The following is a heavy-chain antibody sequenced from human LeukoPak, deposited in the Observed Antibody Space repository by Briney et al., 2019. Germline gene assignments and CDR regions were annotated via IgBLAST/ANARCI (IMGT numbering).Heavy chain of an antibody. Sequence: ASVEVSCKASGYTFTSYDINWVRQATGQGLEWMGWISAYNGNTNYAQKLQGRVTMTTDTSTSTAYMELRSLRSDDTAVYYCARDLGVPAAIGRWFDPWGQGTLVTVSS. D-gene: IGHD2-2*02. CDR2: ISAYNGNT. CDR1: GYTFTSYD. J-gene: IGHJ5*02. V-gene: IGHV1-18*01. CDR3: ARDLGVPAAIGRWFDP.